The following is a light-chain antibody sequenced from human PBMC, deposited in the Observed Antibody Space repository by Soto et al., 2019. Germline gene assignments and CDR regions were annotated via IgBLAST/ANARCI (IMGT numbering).Light chain of an antibody. CDR3: QQRNVWPPVT. CDR1: PSVTNF. CDR2: GAF. J-gene: IGKJ5*01. V-gene: IGKV3-11*01. Sequence: EIVVTQSPATLSLSPGERATLSCRASPSVTNFLAWYQQKPGQAPRLLIYGAFNRATGIPARFSGSGSGTDFTLTISSLESEDSAVYYCQQRNVWPPVTFGQGTRLEIK.